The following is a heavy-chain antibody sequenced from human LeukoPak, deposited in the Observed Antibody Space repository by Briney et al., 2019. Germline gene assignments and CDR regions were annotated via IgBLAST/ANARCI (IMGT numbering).Heavy chain of an antibody. Sequence: GGSLRLSCAASGFTFSSYAMSWVRQAPGKGLEWVSAISGSGGSTYYADSVKGRFTISRDNSKDTLYLQMNSLRAEDTAVYYCAKGPGGYYYYFDYWGQGTLVTVSS. J-gene: IGHJ4*02. CDR2: ISGSGGST. CDR1: GFTFSSYA. CDR3: AKGPGGYYYYFDY. D-gene: IGHD3-10*01. V-gene: IGHV3-23*01.